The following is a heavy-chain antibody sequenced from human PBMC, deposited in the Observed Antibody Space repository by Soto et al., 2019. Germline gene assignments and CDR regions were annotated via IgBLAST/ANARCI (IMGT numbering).Heavy chain of an antibody. Sequence: QVQLQESGPGLVKPSGTLSLTCAVSGGSISSTNWWSWVRQSPGKGLEWIGEIYHSGSTNYNPSRKSLVTMSLDKSKNQFSLKLTSVTAADTAVYYCATEERRALAYWGQGSLFTVSS. CDR1: GGSISSTNW. CDR2: IYHSGST. CDR3: ATEERRALAY. V-gene: IGHV4-4*02. J-gene: IGHJ4*02. D-gene: IGHD1-1*01.